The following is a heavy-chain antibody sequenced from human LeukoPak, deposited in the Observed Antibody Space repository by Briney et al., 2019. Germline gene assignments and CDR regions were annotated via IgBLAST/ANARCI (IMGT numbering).Heavy chain of an antibody. D-gene: IGHD3-22*01. Sequence: PGGTLRLSCAASGFTFSRYWMSWVRQAPGKGLEWVANIKQDGSEKYYVDSVKGRFTISRDNAKNSLYLQMNSLRAEDTAVYYCAREDYYDSSGYYAHYFDYWGQGTLVTVSS. CDR1: GFTFSRYW. J-gene: IGHJ4*02. CDR2: IKQDGSEK. V-gene: IGHV3-7*01. CDR3: AREDYYDSSGYYAHYFDY.